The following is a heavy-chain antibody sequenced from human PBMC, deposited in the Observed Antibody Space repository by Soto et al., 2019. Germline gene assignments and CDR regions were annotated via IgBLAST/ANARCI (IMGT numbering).Heavy chain of an antibody. CDR3: ARQEGVGYGDYYGMDV. V-gene: IGHV5-51*01. J-gene: IGHJ6*02. D-gene: IGHD2-8*02. CDR1: GYIFTNYW. CDR2: IYPDDSDS. Sequence: GESLKISCKGSGYIFTNYWIGWVRQMPGEGLEWMGIIYPDDSDSRYSPSFQGQVTISADKSICTAYLQWSSLKASDTAMYYCARQEGVGYGDYYGMDVWGQGTTVTVSS.